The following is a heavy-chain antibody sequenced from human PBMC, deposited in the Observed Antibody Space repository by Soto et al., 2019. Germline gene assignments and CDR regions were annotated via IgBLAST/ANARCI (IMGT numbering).Heavy chain of an antibody. J-gene: IGHJ5*02. D-gene: IGHD6-13*01. CDR1: GYTLTELS. CDR2: FDPEDGET. Sequence: GASVKVSCKVSGYTLTELSMHWVRQAPGKGLEWMGGFDPEDGETIYAQKFQGRVTMTEDTSTDTAYMELSSLRSEDTAVYYCAITQQLPPWLYNGFAPWGQGTRVTSP. V-gene: IGHV1-24*01. CDR3: AITQQLPPWLYNGFAP.